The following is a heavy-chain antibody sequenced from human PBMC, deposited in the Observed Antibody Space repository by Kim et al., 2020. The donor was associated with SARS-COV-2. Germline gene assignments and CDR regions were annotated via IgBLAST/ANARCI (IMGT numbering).Heavy chain of an antibody. J-gene: IGHJ4*02. CDR2: IFTTGST. CDR1: GTSINNYY. Sequence: SETLSLTCIVSGTSINNYYWSWIRQPAGKELEWIGRIFTTGSTNYNPSLESRVTMSVDTSRNQFSLKLRSVTAADTAVYYCARGLSQGMPLDYWGQGTLVTVSS. D-gene: IGHD2-2*01. V-gene: IGHV4-4*07. CDR3: ARGLSQGMPLDY.